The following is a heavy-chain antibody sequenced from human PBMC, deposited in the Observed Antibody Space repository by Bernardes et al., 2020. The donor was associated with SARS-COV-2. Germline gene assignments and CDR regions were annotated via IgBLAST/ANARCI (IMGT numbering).Heavy chain of an antibody. J-gene: IGHJ6*02. CDR1: GYGFTDYG. CDR3: ASFFSNGVNSSSSVVRYYGMGV. Sequence: ASVKVSCKASGYGFTDYGISWVRQAPGQGREWRGWSRASEGNTNYAQNVQGRVIMTKNTSTSTAYMELRSLRSDDTAVYYCASFFSNGVNSSSSVVRYYGMGVWGQGTTVTVSS. D-gene: IGHD6-6*01. V-gene: IGHV1-18*04. CDR2: SRASEGNT.